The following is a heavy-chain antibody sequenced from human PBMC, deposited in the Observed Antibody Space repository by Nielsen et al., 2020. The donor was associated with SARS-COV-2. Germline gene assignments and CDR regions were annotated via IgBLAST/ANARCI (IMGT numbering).Heavy chain of an antibody. Sequence: KVSCKGSGYSFTSYWISWVRQMPGKGLEWMGRIDPSDSYTNYSPSFQGHVTISADKSISTAYLQWSSLKASDTAMYYCARLSGYDFLIDYWGQGTLVTVSS. CDR1: GYSFTSYW. V-gene: IGHV5-10-1*01. D-gene: IGHD5-12*01. J-gene: IGHJ4*02. CDR3: ARLSGYDFLIDY. CDR2: IDPSDSYT.